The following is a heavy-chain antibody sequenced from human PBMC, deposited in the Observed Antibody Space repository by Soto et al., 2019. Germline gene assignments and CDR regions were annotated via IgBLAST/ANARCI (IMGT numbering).Heavy chain of an antibody. J-gene: IGHJ1*01. CDR2: VYHSGST. CDR3: ARVRSYCTNGVCYPEYFQH. D-gene: IGHD2-8*01. CDR1: GYSISSGYY. Sequence: PSETLSLTCAVSGYSISSGYYWGWIRQPPGKGLEWIGSVYHSGSTYYNPSLKNRVTISVDTSKNQFSLKLSSVTAADTAVYYCARVRSYCTNGVCYPEYFQHWGQGTLVTVSS. V-gene: IGHV4-38-2*01.